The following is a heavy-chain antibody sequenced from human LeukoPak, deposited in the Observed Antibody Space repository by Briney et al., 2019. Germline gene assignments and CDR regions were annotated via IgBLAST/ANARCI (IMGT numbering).Heavy chain of an antibody. CDR2: ISGNNGKT. J-gene: IGHJ4*02. D-gene: IGHD2-15*01. V-gene: IGHV1-18*01. CDR3: ARGPYCSGGTCYSQYFDY. Sequence: ASVKVSCKASGYTFTSYGVSWMRQAPGQGLEWMGWISGNNGKTNYAQKFQGRVIMTTDTSTSTAYMELRSLRSDDTAVYYCARGPYCSGGTCYSQYFDYWGQGTLVTVSS. CDR1: GYTFTSYG.